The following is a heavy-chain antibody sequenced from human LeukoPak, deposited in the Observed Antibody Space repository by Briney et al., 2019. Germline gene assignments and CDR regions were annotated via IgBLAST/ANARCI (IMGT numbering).Heavy chain of an antibody. Sequence: SETLSLTCTVSGGSISSSSYYWGWIRQPPGKGLEWIGSIYYSGSTYYNPSLKSRVTISVGTSKNQFSLKLSSVTAADTAVYYCARQGRWLQPTDYWGQGTLVTVSS. CDR2: IYYSGST. CDR3: ARQGRWLQPTDY. D-gene: IGHD5-24*01. J-gene: IGHJ4*02. V-gene: IGHV4-39*01. CDR1: GGSISSSSYY.